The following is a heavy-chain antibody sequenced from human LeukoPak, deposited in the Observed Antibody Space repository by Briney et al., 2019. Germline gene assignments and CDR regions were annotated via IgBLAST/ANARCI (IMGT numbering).Heavy chain of an antibody. CDR2: IYYSGST. CDR3: ARGRPYYDFWSGYYSVWYYFDY. D-gene: IGHD3-3*01. V-gene: IGHV4-59*08. CDR1: GGSISNKY. Sequence: SETLSLTCTVSGGSISNKYWSWIRQPPGKGLEWIGYIYYSGSTNYNPSLKSRVTILVDTSKNQFSLKLSSVTAADTAVYYCARGRPYYDFWSGYYSVWYYFDYWGQGTLVTVSS. J-gene: IGHJ4*02.